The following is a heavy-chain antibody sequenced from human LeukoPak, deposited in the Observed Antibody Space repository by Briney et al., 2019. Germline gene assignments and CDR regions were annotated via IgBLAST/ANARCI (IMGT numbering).Heavy chain of an antibody. D-gene: IGHD3-16*01. CDR1: GFTFSSYR. Sequence: GGSLRLSCAASGFTFSSYRMSWVRQAPAKGLEWVANIKQEGSEKHYVDSVKGRFTISRDNAKNSLYLQMNSLRAEDTAVYYCATERAGERPRPLLSYYYMDVWGEGTTVTLSS. CDR3: ATERAGERPRPLLSYYYMDV. CDR2: IKQEGSEK. J-gene: IGHJ6*03. V-gene: IGHV3-7*01.